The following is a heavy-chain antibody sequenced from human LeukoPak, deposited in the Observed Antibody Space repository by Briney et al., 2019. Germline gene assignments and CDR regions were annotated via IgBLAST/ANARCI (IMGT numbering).Heavy chain of an antibody. V-gene: IGHV1-18*01. J-gene: IGHJ4*02. D-gene: IGHD5-18*01. CDR1: GYTFTSYG. CDR2: ISAYNGNT. CDR3: ARDTAMAQGYDY. Sequence: ASVKVSCKASGYTFTSYGISWVRQAPGQGLEWMGWISAYNGNTNYAQKLQGRLTVTTDTSTSTAYMELRSLRSDDTAVYYCARDTAMAQGYDYWGQGTLVTVSS.